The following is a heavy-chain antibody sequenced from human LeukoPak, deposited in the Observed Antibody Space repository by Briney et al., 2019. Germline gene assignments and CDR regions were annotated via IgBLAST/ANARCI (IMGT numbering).Heavy chain of an antibody. CDR3: ARAPRYMDV. CDR2: INWNGST. Sequence: RSGGSLRLSCAASGFTFDDYGMSWVRQAPGKGLEWVSGINWNGSTGYADSVKGRFTISRDNAKNSLYLQMNSLRAEDTALYYCARAPRYMDVWGKGTTVTVSS. CDR1: GFTFDDYG. J-gene: IGHJ6*03. V-gene: IGHV3-20*04.